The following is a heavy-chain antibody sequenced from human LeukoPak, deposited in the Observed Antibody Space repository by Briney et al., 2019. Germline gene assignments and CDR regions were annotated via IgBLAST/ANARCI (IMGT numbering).Heavy chain of an antibody. CDR3: ARGEYGSGSYHIDY. CDR2: VSGTSSYI. J-gene: IGHJ4*02. CDR1: GFTFSSYS. D-gene: IGHD3-10*01. V-gene: IGHV3-21*01. Sequence: GGSLRLSCAASGFTFSSYSMNWVRQAPGKGLEWVSFVSGTSSYIYYADSVKGRFTISRDNAKNSLYLQMNSLRAEDTAVYYCARGEYGSGSYHIDYWGQGTLVTVSS.